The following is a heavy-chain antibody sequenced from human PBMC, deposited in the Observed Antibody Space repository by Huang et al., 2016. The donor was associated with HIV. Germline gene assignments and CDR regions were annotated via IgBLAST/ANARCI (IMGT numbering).Heavy chain of an antibody. V-gene: IGHV3-30-3*01. CDR3: ARDHQRAVAGTSTFDI. CDR2: LSDDGSNK. CDR1: RFTFSSYA. D-gene: IGHD6-19*01. Sequence: QVQLVESGGGVVQPGRSLRLSCAASRFTFSSYAMHWVRQAPGKGLEWGAVLSDDGSNKDYADSVKGRFTIARDNSKNTLYLQMNSLRGEDTAVYYCARDHQRAVAGTSTFDIWGQGTMVTVSS. J-gene: IGHJ3*02.